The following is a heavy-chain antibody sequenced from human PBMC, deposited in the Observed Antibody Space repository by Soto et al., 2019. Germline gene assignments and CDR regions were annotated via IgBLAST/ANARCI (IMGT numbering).Heavy chain of an antibody. J-gene: IGHJ6*02. V-gene: IGHV1-18*04. CDR3: SRSRYCTSPSCYNHYYYGMDI. CDR2: IGVYNGKT. Sequence: QEQLVQSGGEVKKPGASVRVSCKASGYTFTKYGITWVRQAPGQGLEWMWWIGVYNGKTNYARKLQGRVIMTAEPSARTAYMELRSLRSDDTAVYYCSRSRYCTSPSCYNHYYYGMDIWGQGTTVSVSS. D-gene: IGHD2-2*02. CDR1: GYTFTKYG.